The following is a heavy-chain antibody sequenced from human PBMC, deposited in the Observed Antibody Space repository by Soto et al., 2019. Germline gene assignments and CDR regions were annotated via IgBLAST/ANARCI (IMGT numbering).Heavy chain of an antibody. Sequence: PSETLSLTCTVSGGSIISSSYCWGWIRQPPGKGLEWIGSIYYSGSTYYNPSLKSRVTISVDTSKNQFSLKLSSVTAADTAVYYCARHQSHSSSYVDPWGQGTLVTVSS. CDR2: IYYSGST. J-gene: IGHJ5*02. CDR1: GGSIISSSYC. V-gene: IGHV4-39*01. D-gene: IGHD6-13*01. CDR3: ARHQSHSSSYVDP.